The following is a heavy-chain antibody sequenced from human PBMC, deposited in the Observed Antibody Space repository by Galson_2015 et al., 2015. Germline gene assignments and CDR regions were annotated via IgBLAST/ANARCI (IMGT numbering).Heavy chain of an antibody. CDR3: AREGNFSPDI. CDR2: ISPDGVNK. CDR1: GFTSSSYV. Sequence: SLRLSCAGSGFTSSSYVMHWVRQAPGKGLEWVALISPDGVNKCYADPVQGRFTISRDGSENTLYLQLDSLRPEDTAVYYCAREGNFSPDIWGQGTVVTVS. V-gene: IGHV3-30-3*01. D-gene: IGHD1-7*01. J-gene: IGHJ3*02.